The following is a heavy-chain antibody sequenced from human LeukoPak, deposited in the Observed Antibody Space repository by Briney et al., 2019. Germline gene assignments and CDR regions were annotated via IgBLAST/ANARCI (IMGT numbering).Heavy chain of an antibody. CDR2: ISWNSGSI. D-gene: IGHD4-11*01. V-gene: IGHV3-9*01. J-gene: IGHJ4*02. CDR1: GFTFDDYA. Sequence: PGGSLRLSCAASGFTFDDYAMHWVRQAPGKGLEWVSGISWNSGSIGYADSVKGRFTISRDNAKNSLYLQMNSPRAEDTAVYYCAKLTTSWGQGTLVTVSS. CDR3: AKLTTS.